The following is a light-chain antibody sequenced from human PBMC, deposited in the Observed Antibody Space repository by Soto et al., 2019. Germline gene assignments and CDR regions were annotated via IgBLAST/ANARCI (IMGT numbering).Light chain of an antibody. V-gene: IGKV1-5*03. CDR3: QQYNSYPWT. CDR2: KAS. Sequence: DIQMTQSPSTLSAAVGDRVTMTCRASQTVSTWLAWFQQKPGIAPKVLIYKASNLESGVPSRFSGSGSGTEFTLTISSLQPDDIATYYCQQYNSYPWTFGQGTKVEIK. CDR1: QTVSTW. J-gene: IGKJ1*01.